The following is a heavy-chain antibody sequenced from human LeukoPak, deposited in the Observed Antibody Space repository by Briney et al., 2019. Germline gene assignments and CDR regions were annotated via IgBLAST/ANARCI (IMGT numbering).Heavy chain of an antibody. D-gene: IGHD1-14*01. Sequence: PGGSLRLSCAASRFIFSSHGMHWVRQAPGKGLEWLAFIQNDGRRKDYADSVRGRFTISRDSSKNTMYLEMSSLRAEDTAVYYCAKDFDRNYSLDYWGQGTLVTVSS. J-gene: IGHJ4*02. V-gene: IGHV3-30*02. CDR2: IQNDGRRK. CDR1: RFIFSSHG. CDR3: AKDFDRNYSLDY.